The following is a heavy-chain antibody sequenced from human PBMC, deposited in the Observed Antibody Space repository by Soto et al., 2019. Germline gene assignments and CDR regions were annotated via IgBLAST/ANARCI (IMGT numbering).Heavy chain of an antibody. CDR2: ISSSSSYI. CDR3: ARVVPMVYAIDY. CDR1: GFTFSSYS. J-gene: IGHJ4*02. Sequence: AGGSLRLSCAASGFTFSSYSMNWVRQAPGKGLEWVSSISSSSSYIYYADSVKGRFTISRDNAKNSLYLQMNSLRAEDTAVYYCARVVPMVYAIDYWGQGTLVTVSS. V-gene: IGHV3-21*01. D-gene: IGHD2-8*01.